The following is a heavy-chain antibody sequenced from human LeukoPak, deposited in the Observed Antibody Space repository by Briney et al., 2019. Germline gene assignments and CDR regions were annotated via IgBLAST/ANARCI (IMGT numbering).Heavy chain of an antibody. CDR2: IYYSGST. D-gene: IGHD3-10*01. J-gene: IGHJ4*02. CDR1: GGSISSYY. Sequence: SETLSLTCTVSGGSISSYYWSWIRQPPGKGLEWIGYIYYSGSTNYNPSLKSRVTVSVDTSKNQFSLKLSSVTAADTAVYYCASYGSGTYRASDFWGQGTLVTVSS. CDR3: ASYGSGTYRASDF. V-gene: IGHV4-59*08.